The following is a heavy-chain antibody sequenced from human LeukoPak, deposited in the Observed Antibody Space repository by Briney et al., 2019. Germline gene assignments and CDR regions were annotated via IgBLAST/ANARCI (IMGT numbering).Heavy chain of an antibody. CDR3: ARAGDTAMESNNWFDP. V-gene: IGHV1-46*01. Sequence: GASVTVSCTASGYTFTIYYMHWVRQAPGQGLEWMGIINPSGGSTSYAQKFQGRVTMTRDTSTSTVYMELSSLRSEDTAVYYCARAGDTAMESNNWFDPWGQGTLVTVSS. CDR2: INPSGGST. CDR1: GYTFTIYY. D-gene: IGHD5-18*01. J-gene: IGHJ5*02.